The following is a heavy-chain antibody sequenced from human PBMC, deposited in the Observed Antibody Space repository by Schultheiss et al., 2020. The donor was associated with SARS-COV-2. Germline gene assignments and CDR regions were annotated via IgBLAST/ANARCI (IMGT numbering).Heavy chain of an antibody. CDR3: ATSKDGEGGTFDY. V-gene: IGHV3-7*02. Sequence: GESLKISCAASGFTFSSYWMSWVRQAPGRGLEWVANIKQDGSEKYYVDSVKGRFTISRDNAKSSLHLQMNSLRVEDTGVYYCATSKDGEGGTFDYWGQGTLVTVSS. D-gene: IGHD1-26*01. CDR1: GFTFSSYW. CDR2: IKQDGSEK. J-gene: IGHJ4*02.